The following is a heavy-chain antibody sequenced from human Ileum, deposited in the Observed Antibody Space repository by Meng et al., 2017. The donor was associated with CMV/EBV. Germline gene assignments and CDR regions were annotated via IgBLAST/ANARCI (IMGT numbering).Heavy chain of an antibody. J-gene: IGHJ4*02. CDR3: AKKYYSGSGSYSPFDS. Sequence: GESLKISCAASGFTFTNYWMHWVRQAPGKGLVWVSRINGDGITTTYADSVKGRFTISRDNSKNTLYLQMNSLRAEDTAVYYCAKKYYSGSGSYSPFDSWGQGTLVTVSS. V-gene: IGHV3-74*01. CDR1: GFTFTNYW. D-gene: IGHD3-10*01. CDR2: INGDGITT.